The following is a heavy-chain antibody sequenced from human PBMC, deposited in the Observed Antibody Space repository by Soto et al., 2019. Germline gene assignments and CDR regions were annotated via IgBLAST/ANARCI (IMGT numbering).Heavy chain of an antibody. CDR2: IYYSGST. V-gene: IGHV4-31*03. CDR3: ARSYLNGNYVYYGMDV. Sequence: SETLSLTCTVSGGSISSGGYYWSWIRQHPGKGLEWIGYIYYSGSTYYNPSLKSRVTISVDTSKNQFSLKLSSVTAADTAVYYCARSYLNGNYVYYGMDVWGQGTTVTVSS. CDR1: GGSISSGGYY. D-gene: IGHD4-17*01. J-gene: IGHJ6*02.